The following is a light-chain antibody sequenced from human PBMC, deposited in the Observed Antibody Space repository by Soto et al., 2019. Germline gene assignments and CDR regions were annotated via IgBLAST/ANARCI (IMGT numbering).Light chain of an antibody. CDR1: QGISTY. Sequence: DIQLTQSPSFLSASVGDRVTITCRATQGISTYLAWYQHKPGKAPKLLVYTASTLQSGVPSRFPGIGSGTDCTHTLSSLQPEDFATYSWQQVKSYPLTFGGGTKVEIK. V-gene: IGKV1-9*01. J-gene: IGKJ4*01. CDR2: TAS. CDR3: QQVKSYPLT.